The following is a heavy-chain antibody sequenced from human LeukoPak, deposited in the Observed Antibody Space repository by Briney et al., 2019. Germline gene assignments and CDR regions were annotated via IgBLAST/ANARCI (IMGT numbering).Heavy chain of an antibody. Sequence: PGGSLRLSCGTSGFTDSFNYMSWVRQAPGKGLEWVSGVYSGGTTYYADSVKGRFTISSDNSKNTLHLQMNYLRVEDTAVYFCQIVDTVVEGGLDYWGQGTLVTVSS. CDR3: QIVDTVVEGGLDY. D-gene: IGHD5-18*01. J-gene: IGHJ4*02. CDR2: VYSGGTT. CDR1: GFTDSFNY. V-gene: IGHV3-66*01.